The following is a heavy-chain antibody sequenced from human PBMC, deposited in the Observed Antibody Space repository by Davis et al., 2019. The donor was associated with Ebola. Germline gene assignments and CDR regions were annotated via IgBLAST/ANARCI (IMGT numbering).Heavy chain of an antibody. CDR2: TYYNSKWYN. Sequence: PSETLSLTCAISGDSVSSGGCNWIRQSPSRGLEWLGRTYYNSKWYNDYAVSVKSRISINPDTSKNQFSLQLNSVTPEDTALYYCTRGWLRGGMDGWGEGTTVTV. CDR3: TRGWLRGGMDG. J-gene: IGHJ6*02. V-gene: IGHV6-1*01. CDR1: GDSVSSGG. D-gene: IGHD5-18*01.